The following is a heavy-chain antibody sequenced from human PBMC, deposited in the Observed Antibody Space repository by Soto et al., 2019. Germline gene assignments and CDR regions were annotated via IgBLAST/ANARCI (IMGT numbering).Heavy chain of an antibody. J-gene: IGHJ4*02. CDR3: ARATFCRKGYCDATDCYFFDY. D-gene: IGHD2-15*01. V-gene: IGHV4-30-2*01. Sequence: PSETLSLTCAVSGGSISSGTFSWTWIRQPPGKGLEFSGSIYYTGCTYYNPSLKSRVTISLDRSKNQFSLNLSSVASADTAMYYCARATFCRKGYCDATDCYFFDYWGQGTLVTVSS. CDR2: IYYTGCT. CDR1: GGSISSGTFS.